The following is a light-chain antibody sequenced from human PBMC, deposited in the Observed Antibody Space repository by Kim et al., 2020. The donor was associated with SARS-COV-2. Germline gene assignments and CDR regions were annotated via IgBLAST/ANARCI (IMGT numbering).Light chain of an antibody. CDR1: QSISSY. Sequence: EIVLTQSPATLSLSPGERATLSCRASQSISSYLLWYQQRPGQAPRLLINDASNRATGIPARFSGSGSGTDFTLTISSTEPEDFAVYYCQHRANCPYTVGQGTKLEI. J-gene: IGKJ2*01. CDR3: QHRANCPYT. V-gene: IGKV3-11*01. CDR2: DAS.